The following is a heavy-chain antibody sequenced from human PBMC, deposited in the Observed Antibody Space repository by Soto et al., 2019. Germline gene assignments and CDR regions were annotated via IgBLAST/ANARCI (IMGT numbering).Heavy chain of an antibody. CDR3: ARGTAYCGGDCYSHISAFDI. CDR2: TYYRSKWYN. J-gene: IGHJ3*02. D-gene: IGHD2-21*02. Sequence: PSQTLSLTCAISGDSVSSNSAAWNWIRQSPSRGLEWLGRTYYRSKWYNDYAVSVKSRITINPDTSKNQFSLQLNSVTPEDTAVYYCARGTAYCGGDCYSHISAFDIWGQGTMVTVS. V-gene: IGHV6-1*01. CDR1: GDSVSSNSAA.